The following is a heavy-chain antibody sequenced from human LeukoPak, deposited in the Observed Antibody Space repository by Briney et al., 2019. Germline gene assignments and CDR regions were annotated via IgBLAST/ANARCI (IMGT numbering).Heavy chain of an antibody. CDR1: GGSFSGYY. Sequence: KPSETLSLTCAVYGGSFSGYYWSWIRQPPGKGLDWIGEINHSGSTNYNPSLKSRVTISVDTSKNQFSLKLSSVTAADTAVYYCARHRYYYDSSGYCFDYWGQGTLVTVSS. V-gene: IGHV4-34*01. D-gene: IGHD3-22*01. CDR2: INHSGST. J-gene: IGHJ4*02. CDR3: ARHRYYYDSSGYCFDY.